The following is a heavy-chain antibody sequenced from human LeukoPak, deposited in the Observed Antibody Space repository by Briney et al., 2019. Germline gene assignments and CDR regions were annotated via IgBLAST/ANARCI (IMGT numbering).Heavy chain of an antibody. CDR1: GFTFSSYA. CDR3: VKDSTVTTFDY. J-gene: IGHJ4*02. CDR2: ISSNGGST. V-gene: IGHV3-64D*06. D-gene: IGHD4-17*01. Sequence: GGSLRPSCSASGFTFSSYAMHWVRQAPGKGLEYVSAISSNGGSTYYADSVKGRFTISRDNSKNTLYLQMSSLRAEDTAVYYCVKDSTVTTFDYWGQGTLVTVSS.